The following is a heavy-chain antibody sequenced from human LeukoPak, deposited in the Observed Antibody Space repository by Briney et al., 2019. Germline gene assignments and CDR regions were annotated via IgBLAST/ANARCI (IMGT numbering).Heavy chain of an antibody. Sequence: ASVKVSCKASGYTFTGYYMHWVRQAPGQGLEWMGWSNPNSGGRNYAQKFQGRVTMTRDTAIGTAYMELSRLRSDDTAVYYCARGGYYYMDVWGKGTTVTVSS. J-gene: IGHJ6*03. CDR1: GYTFTGYY. CDR2: SNPNSGGR. V-gene: IGHV1-2*02. CDR3: ARGGYYYMDV.